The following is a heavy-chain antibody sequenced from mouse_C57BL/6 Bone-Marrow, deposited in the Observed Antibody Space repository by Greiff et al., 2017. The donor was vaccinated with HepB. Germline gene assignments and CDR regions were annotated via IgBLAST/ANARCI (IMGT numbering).Heavy chain of an antibody. V-gene: IGHV7-3*01. J-gene: IGHJ3*01. CDR3: SRYMHYCGSSSAWLAY. Sequence: EVKLVESGGGLVQPGGSLSLSCAASGFTFTDYYMSWVRQPPGKALEWLGFIRNKANGYTTEYSASVKGRFTISRDNSQSILYLQMNALRAEDSAIYFCSRYMHYCGSSSAWLAYWGHGTLVTVSA. CDR2: IRNKANGYTT. D-gene: IGHD1-1*01. CDR1: GFTFTDYY.